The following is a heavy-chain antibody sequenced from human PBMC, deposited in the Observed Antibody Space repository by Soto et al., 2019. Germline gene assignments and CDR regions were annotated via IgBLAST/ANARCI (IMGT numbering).Heavy chain of an antibody. D-gene: IGHD3-10*01. J-gene: IGHJ6*02. CDR2: ISSSISYI. Sequence: XGCLRLACAACGFSVSSYSMNGVRQAPGKGLEWVSSISSSISYIYYADSVKGRFTISRDNAKNSLYLQMNSLRAEDTAVYYWAKRRGGGYYYGMDVWGQRTTVTVSS. CDR1: GFSVSSYS. CDR3: AKRRGGGYYYGMDV. V-gene: IGHV3-21*01.